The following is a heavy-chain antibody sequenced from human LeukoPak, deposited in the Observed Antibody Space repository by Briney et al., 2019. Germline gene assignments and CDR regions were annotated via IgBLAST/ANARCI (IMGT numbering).Heavy chain of an antibody. V-gene: IGHV2-70*04. CDR3: TRTPRGMSYDY. J-gene: IGHJ4*02. Sequence: SGPTLVNPTQTLTLTCTFAGSSLSTSGMRVSWIRQPPGKALEWLARIDWDDNKFYSTSLKTRLTVSKDTSRNQVVLTTTNMDPVDTATYYCTRTPRGMSYDYWGQGILVTVSS. D-gene: IGHD2-15*01. CDR1: GSSLSTSGMR. CDR2: IDWDDNK.